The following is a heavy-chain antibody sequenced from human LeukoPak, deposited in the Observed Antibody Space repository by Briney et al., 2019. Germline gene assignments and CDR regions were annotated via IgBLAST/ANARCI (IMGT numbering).Heavy chain of an antibody. CDR1: KTSGNAFSSYA. D-gene: IGHD3-10*01. V-gene: IGHV1-69*04. J-gene: IGHJ4*02. Sequence: SVKVSCKASKTSGNAFSSYAISWVRQAPGQGLEWMGRILPSLDISNYAQKFQGRVRFTADKSTSTAYMELSGLRSEDTAVYYCARGNTMVRGPLWYWGQGTLVTVSS. CDR3: ARGNTMVRGPLWY. CDR2: ILPSLDIS.